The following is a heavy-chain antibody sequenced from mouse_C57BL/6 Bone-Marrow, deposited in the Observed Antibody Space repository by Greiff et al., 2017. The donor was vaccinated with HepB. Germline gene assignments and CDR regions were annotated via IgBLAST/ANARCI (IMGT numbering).Heavy chain of an antibody. CDR1: GYTFTDYY. J-gene: IGHJ4*01. D-gene: IGHD3-1*01. CDR3: ARPALVAMDY. CDR2: INPYNGGT. V-gene: IGHV1-19*01. Sequence: VQLKQSGPVLVKPGASVKMSCKASGYTFTDYYMNWVKQSHGKSLEWIGVINPYNGGTSYNQKFKGKATLTVDKSSSTAYMELNSLTSEDSAVYYCARPALVAMDYWGQGTSVTVSS.